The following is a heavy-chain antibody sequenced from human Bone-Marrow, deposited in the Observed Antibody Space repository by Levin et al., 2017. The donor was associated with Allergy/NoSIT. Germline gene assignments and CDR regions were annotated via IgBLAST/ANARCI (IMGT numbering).Heavy chain of an antibody. CDR1: GFTVSDHY. Sequence: GESLKISCAASGFTVSDHYMSWVRQAPGKGLDWVSVIYSGGDTYYADSVKGRFSISRDNSKNTLYLQMNSLRAEDTAVYYCARGRRGSGSDYWGQGTLVAVSS. J-gene: IGHJ4*02. CDR3: ARGRRGSGSDY. CDR2: IYSGGDT. D-gene: IGHD3-10*01. V-gene: IGHV3-53*01.